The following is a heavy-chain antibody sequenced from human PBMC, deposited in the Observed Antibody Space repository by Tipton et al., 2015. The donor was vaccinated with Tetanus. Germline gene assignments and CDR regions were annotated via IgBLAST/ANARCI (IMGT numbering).Heavy chain of an antibody. J-gene: IGHJ4*02. CDR2: VYHSGST. CDR1: GGSISGDNW. V-gene: IGHV4-4*02. Sequence: SLTCAVSGGSISGDNWWSWVRQPPGKGLEWIGEVYHSGSTNYSPSLKSRATISVDRSKNQLSLKLTSVTAADTAVYYCASLPQIWFGDLFDYWGQGVLVTVSS. D-gene: IGHD3-10*01. CDR3: ASLPQIWFGDLFDY.